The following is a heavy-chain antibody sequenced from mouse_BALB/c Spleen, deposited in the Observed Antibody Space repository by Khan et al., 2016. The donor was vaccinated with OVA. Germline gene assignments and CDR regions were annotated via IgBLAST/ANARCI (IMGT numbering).Heavy chain of an antibody. CDR3: TRDGNCADCFFEV. J-gene: IGHJ1*01. V-gene: IGHV5-6-4*01. CDR2: ISSGSTYT. Sequence: EVELVESGGGLVRPGGSLKLSCAASGFSFTSYTMPWVRQTPEKRLEWVATISSGSTYTPYPDSVKGRFTISRDNDKNTVYLQMSILKSEDTALYCCTRDGNCADCFFEVWGAGTTVTVSS. CDR1: GFSFTSYT. D-gene: IGHD2-1*01.